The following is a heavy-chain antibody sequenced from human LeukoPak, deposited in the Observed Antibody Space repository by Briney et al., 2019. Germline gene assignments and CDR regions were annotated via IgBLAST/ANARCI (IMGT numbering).Heavy chain of an antibody. V-gene: IGHV5-51*01. J-gene: IGHJ4*02. CDR2: IYPGDSDT. Sequence: GESLQISCQGSGYSFTNYWIGWVRQMPGKGLEWMGIIYPGDSDTRYSTSFQGQVTFSGDKSISTAYLQWSSLKASDTAMYYCARRLPYPSSGSGGFDYWGQGTLVTVSS. CDR1: GYSFTNYW. CDR3: ARRLPYPSSGSGGFDY. D-gene: IGHD6-13*01.